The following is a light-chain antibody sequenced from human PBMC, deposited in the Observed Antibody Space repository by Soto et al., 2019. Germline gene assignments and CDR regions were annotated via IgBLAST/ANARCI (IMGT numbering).Light chain of an antibody. Sequence: EIVLTQSPGTLSLSPGERATLSCRASQSVSSSYLAWYQQKPGQAPRLLIYGASSRATGIPDRFSGSGSGTDFTLTINSLQSEDFAVYYCQHYANWPLTFGGGTKVDI. V-gene: IGKV3-20*01. J-gene: IGKJ4*01. CDR1: QSVSSSY. CDR3: QHYANWPLT. CDR2: GAS.